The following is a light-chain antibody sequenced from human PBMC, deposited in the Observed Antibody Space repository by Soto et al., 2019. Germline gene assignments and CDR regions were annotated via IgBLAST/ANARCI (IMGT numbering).Light chain of an antibody. V-gene: IGKV1-9*01. Sequence: DIQMTQSPSSLSASIGDRVTITCRASEGFSNYLAWFQQKPGKAPSLLIYAASTLQSGVPSRFRSGESRTEYTLTISSLQPEHSATYYCQQLYIFPLTFGQGTRLEIK. CDR3: QQLYIFPLT. CDR2: AAS. CDR1: EGFSNY. J-gene: IGKJ5*01.